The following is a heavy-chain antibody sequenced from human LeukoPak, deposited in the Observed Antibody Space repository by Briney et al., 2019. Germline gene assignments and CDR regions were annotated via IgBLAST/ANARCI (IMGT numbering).Heavy chain of an antibody. D-gene: IGHD6-13*01. CDR2: IKQDGSEK. Sequence: GGSLRLSCAAPGFTFSSYWMSWVRQAPGKGLEWVANIKQDGSEKYYVDSVKGRFTISRDNAKNSLYLQMNSLRAEDTAVYYCARDALIAAAGAYNWFDPWGQGTLVTVSS. J-gene: IGHJ5*02. CDR3: ARDALIAAAGAYNWFDP. V-gene: IGHV3-7*01. CDR1: GFTFSSYW.